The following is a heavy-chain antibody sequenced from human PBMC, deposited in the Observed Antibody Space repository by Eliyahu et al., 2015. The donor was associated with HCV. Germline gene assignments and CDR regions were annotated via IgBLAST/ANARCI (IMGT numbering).Heavy chain of an antibody. V-gene: IGHV3-23*01. CDR1: GFTFXNNA. CDR3: ANTRGTIVGITYGAFDA. J-gene: IGHJ3*01. CDR2: ISGSGGTT. D-gene: IGHD1-26*01. Sequence: EVQLLESGGGLVQPGGSLXLSCAAXGFTFXNNALSWVRXGPGKGLEWVSTISGSGGTTHYADSVKGRFTISRDNSKNTLYLQMNTLRAEDTAVYYCANTRGTIVGITYGAFDAWGQGTMVTVSS.